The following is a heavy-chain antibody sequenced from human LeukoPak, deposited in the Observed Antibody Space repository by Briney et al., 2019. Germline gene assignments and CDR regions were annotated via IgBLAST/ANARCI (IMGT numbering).Heavy chain of an antibody. Sequence: GGSLRLSCAASGFSFNTYSMNWVRQAPGKGLEWVSFISTSSSTIHYADSVRGRFTISRDNAKNTLYLQMNSLRAEDTAVYYCARDLLTYSGSYPVYWGQGTPVTVSS. CDR3: ARDLLTYSGSYPVY. J-gene: IGHJ4*01. V-gene: IGHV3-48*04. D-gene: IGHD1-26*01. CDR2: ISTSSSTI. CDR1: GFSFNTYS.